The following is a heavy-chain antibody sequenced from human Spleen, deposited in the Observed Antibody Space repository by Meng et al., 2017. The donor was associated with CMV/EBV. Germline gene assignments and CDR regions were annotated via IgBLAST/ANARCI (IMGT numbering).Heavy chain of an antibody. CDR1: GFTFTSYS. CDR3: ARDLQPLYNTGPFDY. V-gene: IGHV3-30-3*01. J-gene: IGHJ4*02. Sequence: GESLKISCAASGFTFTSYSMHWVRQAPGKGLEWVAVISYDGSNKFYADSVKGRFTISRDSSKNTLYLQMSSLRPEDTAVYYCARDLQPLYNTGPFDYCGQGTLVTVSS. CDR2: ISYDGSNK. D-gene: IGHD1-14*01.